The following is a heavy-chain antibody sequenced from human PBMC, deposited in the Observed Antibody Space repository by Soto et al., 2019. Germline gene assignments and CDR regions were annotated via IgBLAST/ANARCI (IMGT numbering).Heavy chain of an antibody. CDR1: GYTFTSYG. Sequence: ASVKVACKASGYTFTSYGISWVRQAPGQGLEWMGWISAYNGNTNYAQKLQGRVTMTTDTSTSTAYMELRSLRSDDTAVYYCARAPPSIAARLFQLDYWGQGTLVTVSS. D-gene: IGHD6-6*01. V-gene: IGHV1-18*01. J-gene: IGHJ4*02. CDR3: ARAPPSIAARLFQLDY. CDR2: ISAYNGNT.